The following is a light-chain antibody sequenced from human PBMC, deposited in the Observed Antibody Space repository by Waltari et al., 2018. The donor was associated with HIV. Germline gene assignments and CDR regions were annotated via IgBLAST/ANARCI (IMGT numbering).Light chain of an antibody. CDR3: QQRNSWPPDVT. CDR2: DAS. Sequence: ELVLPQSPAILSSTPGERVTLSCRASQSVSSYLAWYQQKPGQAPRLLMYDASNRATGIPARFSGSGSGKDFTLTISSLEPEDFAVYYCQQRNSWPPDVTFGPGTKVDIK. CDR1: QSVSSY. V-gene: IGKV3-11*01. J-gene: IGKJ3*01.